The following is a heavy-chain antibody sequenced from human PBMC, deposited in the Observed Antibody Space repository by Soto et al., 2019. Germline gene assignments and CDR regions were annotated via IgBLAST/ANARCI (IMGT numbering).Heavy chain of an antibody. CDR2: ISSSSTTI. D-gene: IGHD3-10*01. Sequence: GGSLRLSCAASGFTFSNYDMNWVRQAPGKGLEWVSYISSSSTTIYYAASVKGRFTISRDNAKNSLYLQMNSLRAEDTAVYYCARDSTNYGSAGGLYYFDYWGQGTLVTVSS. V-gene: IGHV3-48*01. CDR1: GFTFSNYD. J-gene: IGHJ4*02. CDR3: ARDSTNYGSAGGLYYFDY.